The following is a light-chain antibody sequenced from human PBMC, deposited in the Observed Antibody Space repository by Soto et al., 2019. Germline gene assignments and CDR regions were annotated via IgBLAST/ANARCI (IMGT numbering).Light chain of an antibody. Sequence: DIQMTQSPSTLSASVGDRVTITCRASQSISGWLAWYQQKPGKAPKLLNFDASELESGVPSRISGSGSGTEFTLTINSLQPDDFATYYCQQYETASRTFGLGTKVDIK. CDR1: QSISGW. V-gene: IGKV1-5*01. J-gene: IGKJ1*01. CDR3: QQYETASRT. CDR2: DAS.